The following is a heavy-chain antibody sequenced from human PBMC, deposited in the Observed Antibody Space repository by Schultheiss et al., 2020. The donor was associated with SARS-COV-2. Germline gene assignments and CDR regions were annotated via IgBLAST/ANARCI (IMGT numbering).Heavy chain of an antibody. CDR2: IYTSGST. Sequence: SETLSLTCTVSGVSISSYSWNWIRQPAGKGLEWIGRIYTSGSTYYNPSLKSRVTISVDTSKNQFSLKMSSVTAADTAVYYCASSPSSGYYRLYFQHWGQGTLVTVSS. D-gene: IGHD3-22*01. CDR1: GVSISSYS. V-gene: IGHV4-4*07. CDR3: ASSPSSGYYRLYFQH. J-gene: IGHJ1*01.